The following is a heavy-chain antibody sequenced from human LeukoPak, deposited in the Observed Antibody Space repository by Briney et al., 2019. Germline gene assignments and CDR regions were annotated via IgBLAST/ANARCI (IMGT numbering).Heavy chain of an antibody. CDR3: AKDPGCSSGWYDVDY. J-gene: IGHJ4*02. CDR1: GFTFSSYA. Sequence: GGSLRLSCAASGFTFSSYAMSWVRQAPGKGLEWVSAISGSGGSTYYADSVKGRFTISRDNSKNTLYLQMNSLRAEDTAVYYCAKDPGCSSGWYDVDYWGQGTLVTVSS. V-gene: IGHV3-23*01. D-gene: IGHD6-19*01. CDR2: ISGSGGST.